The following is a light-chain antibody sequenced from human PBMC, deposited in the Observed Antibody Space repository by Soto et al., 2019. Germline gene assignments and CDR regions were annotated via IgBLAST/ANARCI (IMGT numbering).Light chain of an antibody. CDR1: SSDVGGYNY. CDR2: EVS. V-gene: IGLV2-14*01. CDR3: SSYTTSSTVV. J-gene: IGLJ2*01. Sequence: QSALTQPASVSGSPGQSITISCTGTSSDVGGYNYVSWYQRHPGKAPKLMIYEVSNRPSGVSNRFSGSKSGNTASLTISGLQAEDEADYYCSSYTTSSTVVFGGGTQVTVL.